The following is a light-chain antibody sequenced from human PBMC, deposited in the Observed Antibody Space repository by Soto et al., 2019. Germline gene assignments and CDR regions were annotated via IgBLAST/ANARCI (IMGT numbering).Light chain of an antibody. J-gene: IGKJ4*01. CDR3: QQYYSNPLT. CDR1: QTVLYSSNNKNY. V-gene: IGKV4-1*01. CDR2: WAS. Sequence: DIVMTQSPDSLAVSLGERATINFKSSQTVLYSSNNKNYLAWYQQKPGQPPKLLIYWASTRESGVPDRFSGSGSGTDFTLTISSLQAEDVAVYYCQQYYSNPLTFGGGTKVELK.